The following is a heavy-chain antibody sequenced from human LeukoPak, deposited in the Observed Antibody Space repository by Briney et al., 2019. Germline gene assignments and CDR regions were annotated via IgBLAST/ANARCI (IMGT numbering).Heavy chain of an antibody. Sequence: YPSETLSLTCTVSGDSFSSNNYYWGWIRQPPGKGLEWVVTSYYSGSTFYNPSLKSRVTISVDTSKNHFSLKLSSVTAADTAVYYCARGVTAAGLDYWGQGTLVTVSS. CDR3: ARGVTAAGLDY. J-gene: IGHJ4*02. CDR1: GDSFSSNNYY. V-gene: IGHV4-39*07. D-gene: IGHD6-13*01. CDR2: SYYSGST.